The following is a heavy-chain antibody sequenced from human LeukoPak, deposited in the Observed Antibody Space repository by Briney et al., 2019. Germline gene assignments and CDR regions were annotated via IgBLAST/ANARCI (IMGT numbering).Heavy chain of an antibody. CDR2: IRSKAYGATT. CDR1: GSTFGNYP. V-gene: IGHV3-49*03. CDR3: SRASYYDNSGYPNDY. Sequence: PGRSLRLSCTASGSTFGNYPMSWFRQAPGKGLEWIGFIRSKAYGATTEYAASVKGRFIISRDDSKSLAYLQLNSLETEDSAIYYCSRASYYDNSGYPNDYWGQGTLVTVSP. J-gene: IGHJ4*02. D-gene: IGHD3-22*01.